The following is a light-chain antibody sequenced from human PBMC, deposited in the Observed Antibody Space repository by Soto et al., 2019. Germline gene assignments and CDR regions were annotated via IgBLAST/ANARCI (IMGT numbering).Light chain of an antibody. CDR1: SSDIGFYNY. J-gene: IGLJ3*02. V-gene: IGLV2-14*01. CDR3: SSYTVINTAV. Sequence: QSALTQPASVSGSPGQSITISCTGTSSDIGFYNYVSWYQQYPGKAPKVVIYEVKNRPSGVSNRFSGSKSGNTASLTISGLQADDEADYYCSSYTVINTAVFGGGTKLTVL. CDR2: EVK.